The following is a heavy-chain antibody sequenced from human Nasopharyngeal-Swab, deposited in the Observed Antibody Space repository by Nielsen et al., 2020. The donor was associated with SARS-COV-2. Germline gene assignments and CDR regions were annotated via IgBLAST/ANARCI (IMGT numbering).Heavy chain of an antibody. CDR2: ISSSAYTK. D-gene: IGHD5-12*01. Sequence: GESLKISCSVSGFMFSDYEMNWVRQAPGKGLEWVSYISSSAYTKYYADSVKGRFTISRDNAKNSLYLEMNNLRAEDTAVYYCASIVVTPQYYLDHWGQGVLVTVSS. CDR3: ASIVVTPQYYLDH. J-gene: IGHJ4*02. V-gene: IGHV3-48*03. CDR1: GFMFSDYE.